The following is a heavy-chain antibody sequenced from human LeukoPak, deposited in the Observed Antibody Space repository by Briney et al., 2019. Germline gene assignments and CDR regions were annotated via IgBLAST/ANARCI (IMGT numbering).Heavy chain of an antibody. V-gene: IGHV4-59*01. J-gene: IGHJ4*02. CDR1: GGSISSYY. Sequence: SETLSLTCTVSGGSISSYYWSWIRQPPGKGLEWIGYIYYSGSTNYNPSLKSRVTISVDTSKNQFSLKRSSVTAADTAVYYCARGRLRLGELYPYYSDYWGQGTLVTVSS. CDR3: ARGRLRLGELYPYYSDY. D-gene: IGHD3-16*01. CDR2: IYYSGST.